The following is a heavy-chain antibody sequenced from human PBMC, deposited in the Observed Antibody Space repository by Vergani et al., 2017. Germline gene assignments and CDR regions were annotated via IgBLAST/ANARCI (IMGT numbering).Heavy chain of an antibody. Sequence: QVQLVQSGAEVKKPGASVKVSCKASGYTFTGYYMHWVRQAPGQGLEWMGWINPNSGGTNYAQKFQGRVTMTRDTSISTAYMELSRLRSDDTAVYYCARALLLAHYYYYYMDVWGKGTTVTVSS. V-gene: IGHV1-2*02. CDR2: INPNSGGT. D-gene: IGHD1-26*01. CDR3: ARALLLAHYYYYYMDV. J-gene: IGHJ6*03. CDR1: GYTFTGYY.